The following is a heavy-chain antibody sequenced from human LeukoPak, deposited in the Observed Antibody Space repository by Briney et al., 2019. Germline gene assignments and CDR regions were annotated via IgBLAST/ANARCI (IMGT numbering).Heavy chain of an antibody. CDR1: GFTVSSNY. V-gene: IGHV4-34*01. CDR2: INHSGST. J-gene: IGHJ5*02. Sequence: PGGSLRLSCAASGFTVSSNYMSWVRQPPGKGLEWIGEINHSGSTNYNPSLKSRATISVDTSKNQFSLKLSSVTAADTAVYYCARGQLFDPWGQGTLVTVSS. D-gene: IGHD1-1*01. CDR3: ARGQLFDP.